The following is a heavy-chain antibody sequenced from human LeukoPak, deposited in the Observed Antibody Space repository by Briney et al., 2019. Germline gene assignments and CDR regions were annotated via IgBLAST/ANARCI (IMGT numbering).Heavy chain of an antibody. D-gene: IGHD3-22*01. CDR1: GLTFSSYS. J-gene: IGHJ4*02. V-gene: IGHV3-23*01. CDR2: INTGDIT. Sequence: PGGSLRLSCVVSGLTFSSYSMSWVRQAPEKGLEWVSTINTGDITFYANSVKGRFTISRDNSKNALFLQMNSLRAEDTAIYYCVKGGFTYYDDWGQGTLVTVSS. CDR3: VKGGFTYYDD.